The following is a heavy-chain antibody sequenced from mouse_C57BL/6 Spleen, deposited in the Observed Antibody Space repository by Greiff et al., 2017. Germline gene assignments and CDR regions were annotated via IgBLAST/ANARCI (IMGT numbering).Heavy chain of an antibody. D-gene: IGHD4-1*01. J-gene: IGHJ3*01. CDR1: GFNIKDDY. Sequence: VQLQQSGAELVRPGASVKLSCTASGFNIKDDYMHWVKQRPEQGLEWIGWIDPENGDTEYASKFQGKATITADTSSNTAYLQLSSLTSEDTAVXYCTTCSAGTLFAYWGQGTLVTVSA. V-gene: IGHV14-4*01. CDR3: TTCSAGTLFAY. CDR2: IDPENGDT.